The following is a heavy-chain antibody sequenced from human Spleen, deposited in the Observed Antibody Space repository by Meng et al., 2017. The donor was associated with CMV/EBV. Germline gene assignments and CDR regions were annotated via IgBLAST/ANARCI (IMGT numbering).Heavy chain of an antibody. D-gene: IGHD3-3*01. CDR1: GGTFSSYA. V-gene: IGHV1-69*05. CDR3: ARDSGYYTRGFFAFDY. CDR2: IIPIFGTA. Sequence: GGTFSSYAISWVRQAPGQGLGWMGGIIPIFGTANYAQKFQGRVTITTDESTSTAYMELSSLRSEDTAVYYCARDSGYYTRGFFAFDYWGQGTLVTVSS. J-gene: IGHJ4*02.